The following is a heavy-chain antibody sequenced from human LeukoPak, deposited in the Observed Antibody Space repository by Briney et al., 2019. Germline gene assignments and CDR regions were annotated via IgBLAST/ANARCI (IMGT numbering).Heavy chain of an antibody. CDR2: IIPIFGTA. V-gene: IGHV1-69*13. CDR1: GGTFSSYA. CDR3: ARDPGRTGYFDY. J-gene: IGHJ4*02. D-gene: IGHD1-1*01. Sequence: GASVKVSCKASGGTFSSYAISWVRQAPGQGLEWMGGIIPIFGTANYAQKFQGRVTITADESTSTAYMELSSLRSEDTAVYYCARDPGRTGYFDYWGQGTLVTVSP.